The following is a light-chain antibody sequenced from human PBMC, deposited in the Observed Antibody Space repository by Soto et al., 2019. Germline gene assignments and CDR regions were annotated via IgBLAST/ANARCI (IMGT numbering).Light chain of an antibody. CDR1: SSDVGGYNY. CDR2: GVS. CDR3: CSYTSFSTVV. Sequence: QSALTQPASVSGSPGQSITISCTGTSSDVGGYNYVSWYQHHPGKAPKLILFGVSDRPSGVSLRFSGSKSGNAASLTISGLQAEDAAEYYCCSYTSFSTVVFGGGTKLTVL. V-gene: IGLV2-14*01. J-gene: IGLJ2*01.